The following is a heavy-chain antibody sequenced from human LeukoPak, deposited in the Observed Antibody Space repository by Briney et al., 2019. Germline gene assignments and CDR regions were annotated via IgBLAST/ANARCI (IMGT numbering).Heavy chain of an antibody. Sequence: ASVKVSCKASGYTFTSYYMHWVRQAPGQGLEWMGIINPSGGSTSYAQKFQGRVTMTTDTSTSTAYMELRSLRSDDTAVYYCARTFGHCSSTSCYIPNYYYYMDVWGKGTTVTISS. D-gene: IGHD2-2*02. J-gene: IGHJ6*03. CDR2: INPSGGST. V-gene: IGHV1-46*01. CDR1: GYTFTSYY. CDR3: ARTFGHCSSTSCYIPNYYYYMDV.